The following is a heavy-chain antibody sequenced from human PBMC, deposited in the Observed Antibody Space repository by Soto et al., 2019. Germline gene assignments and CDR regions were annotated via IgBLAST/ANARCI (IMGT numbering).Heavy chain of an antibody. CDR3: TTGPLYASGVVNY. CDR2: IIPIFRTT. J-gene: IGHJ4*02. CDR1: GGTFSSDV. V-gene: IGHV1-69*01. Sequence: QVQLVQSGAEVKKPGSSMKVSCKASGGTFSSDVTSWVRQAPGQGLEWMGGIIPIFRTTHYAQKFQGRVTVTTDESASTAYLELSSLRSEDTAIYYCTTGPLYASGVVNYWGQGALITVSS. D-gene: IGHD3-10*01.